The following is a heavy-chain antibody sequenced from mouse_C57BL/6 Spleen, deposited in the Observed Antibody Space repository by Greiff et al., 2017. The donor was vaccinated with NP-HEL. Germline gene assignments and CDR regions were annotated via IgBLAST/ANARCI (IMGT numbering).Heavy chain of an antibody. J-gene: IGHJ3*01. CDR1: GFTFSDYY. Sequence: EVMLVESEGGLVQPGSSMKLSCTASGFTFSDYYMAWVRQVPEKGLEWVANINYDGSSTYYLDSLKSRFIISRDNAKNILYLQMSSLKSEDTATYYCAREGCDYDEGAYWGQGTLVTVSA. D-gene: IGHD2-4*01. CDR3: AREGCDYDEGAY. CDR2: INYDGSST. V-gene: IGHV5-16*01.